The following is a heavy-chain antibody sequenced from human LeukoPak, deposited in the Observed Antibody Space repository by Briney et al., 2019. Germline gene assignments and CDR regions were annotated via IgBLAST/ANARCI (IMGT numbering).Heavy chain of an antibody. J-gene: IGHJ1*01. D-gene: IGHD6-13*01. CDR2: ITSSGGTI. CDR3: ARERIAAAGEH. CDR1: GFTFSSYS. Sequence: GGSLRLSCVASGFTFSSYSMNWVRQAPGKGLEWVSFITSSGGTIYYADSVKGRFTISRDNAKNSLYLQMKGLKAEDTAVYYCARERIAAAGEHWGQGTLVTVSS. V-gene: IGHV3-48*04.